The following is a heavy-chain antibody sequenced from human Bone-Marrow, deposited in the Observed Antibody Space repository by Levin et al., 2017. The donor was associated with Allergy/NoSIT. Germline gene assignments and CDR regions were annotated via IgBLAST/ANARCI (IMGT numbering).Heavy chain of an antibody. Sequence: GESLKISCAASGFTFSSYAMHWVRQAPGKGLEWVAVISYDGSNKYYADSVKGRFTISRDNSKNTLYLQMNSLRAEDTAVYYCARGGFKRRFYGMDVWGQGTTVTVSS. CDR2: ISYDGSNK. V-gene: IGHV3-30-3*01. CDR3: ARGGFKRRFYGMDV. CDR1: GFTFSSYA. D-gene: IGHD6-25*01. J-gene: IGHJ6*02.